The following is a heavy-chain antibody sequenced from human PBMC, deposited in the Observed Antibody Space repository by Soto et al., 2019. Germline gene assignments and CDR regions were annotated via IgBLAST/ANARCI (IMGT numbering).Heavy chain of an antibody. Sequence: QVLLVQSGAEMKKPGSSVKVSCKASGGTFSTSSINWVRQATGQRPEWMGNILPILGTADYAQKFQGRVRITADQSTNTAYMELRSILSEATAVYYCARGHEFGGTSDAFDILGQGTMVTVSS. CDR1: GGTFSTSS. D-gene: IGHD1-26*01. CDR2: ILPILGTA. CDR3: ARGHEFGGTSDAFDI. V-gene: IGHV1-69*11. J-gene: IGHJ3*02.